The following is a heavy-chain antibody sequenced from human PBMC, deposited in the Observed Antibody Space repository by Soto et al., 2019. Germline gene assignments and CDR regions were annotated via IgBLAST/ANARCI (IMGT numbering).Heavy chain of an antibody. Sequence: SETLCLTCAVYGGSFSGYYWSWIRQPPGKGLEWIGQINHSVRTNYNPSLKSRVTISVDTSKNQFSLKLSSVTAADTAVYYCARSPMGLLFRYYXDYWGQGTLVTVS. V-gene: IGHV4-34*01. J-gene: IGHJ4*02. CDR1: GGSFSGYY. CDR2: INHSVRT. CDR3: ARSPMGLLFRYYXDY. D-gene: IGHD2-21*02.